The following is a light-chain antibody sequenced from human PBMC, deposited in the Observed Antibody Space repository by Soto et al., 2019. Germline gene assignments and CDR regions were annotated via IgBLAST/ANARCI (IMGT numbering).Light chain of an antibody. CDR1: QSISIY. Sequence: DIQMTQSPSSLSASIGDRVIITCLASQSISIYLNWYYQRAGKAPKLLIYGAFNLQSGVPSRFSGSGSGTGFTLTINSLQPEDFGTYYCQQSYTNPLTFGGGTKVEIK. CDR3: QQSYTNPLT. J-gene: IGKJ4*01. V-gene: IGKV1-39*01. CDR2: GAF.